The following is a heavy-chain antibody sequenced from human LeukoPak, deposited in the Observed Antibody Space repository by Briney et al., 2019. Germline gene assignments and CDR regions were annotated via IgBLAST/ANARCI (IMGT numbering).Heavy chain of an antibody. CDR1: GGSISSYY. Sequence: SETLSLTCTVSGGSISSYYWSWIRQPAGKGLEWIGRIYTSGSTNYNPSLKSRVTISVDTSKNQFSLKLSSVTAADTAVYYCARLIGVVVSYYYFDYWGQGTLVTVSS. CDR3: ARLIGVVVSYYYFDY. CDR2: IYTSGST. J-gene: IGHJ4*02. V-gene: IGHV4-4*07. D-gene: IGHD3-22*01.